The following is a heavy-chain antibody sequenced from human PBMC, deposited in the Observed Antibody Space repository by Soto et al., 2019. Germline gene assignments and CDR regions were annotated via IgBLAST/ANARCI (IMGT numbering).Heavy chain of an antibody. CDR3: ARVFGRDGYNFDY. V-gene: IGHV1-8*01. CDR1: GYTLTSYY. CDR2: MNPNSGNT. Sequence: ASVKVSCKASGYTLTSYYINWVLQATGQGLEWMGWMNPNSGNTGYAQKFQGRVTMTRNTSISTAYMELSSLRSEDTAVYYCARVFGRDGYNFDYWGQGTLVTVSS. D-gene: IGHD3-16*01. J-gene: IGHJ4*02.